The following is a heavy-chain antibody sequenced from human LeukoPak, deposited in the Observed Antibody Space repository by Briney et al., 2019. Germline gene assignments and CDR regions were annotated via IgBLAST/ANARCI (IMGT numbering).Heavy chain of an antibody. CDR3: ARDPPSDAYYYDSSGYYFAFDI. Sequence: ASVKVSCKASGYTFTGYYMHWVRQAPEQGLEWMGWINPNSGGTNYAQKFQGRVTMTRDTSISTAYMELSRLRSEDTAVYYCARDPPSDAYYYDSSGYYFAFDIWGQGTMVTVSS. D-gene: IGHD3-22*01. V-gene: IGHV1-2*02. CDR1: GYTFTGYY. CDR2: INPNSGGT. J-gene: IGHJ3*02.